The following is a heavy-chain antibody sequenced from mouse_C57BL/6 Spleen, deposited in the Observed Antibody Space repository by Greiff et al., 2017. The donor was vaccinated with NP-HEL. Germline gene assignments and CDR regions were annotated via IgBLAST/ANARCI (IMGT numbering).Heavy chain of an antibody. CDR3: ARLSHYYGSSHFDY. CDR2: ISSGGSYT. D-gene: IGHD1-1*01. Sequence: EVHLVESGGDLVKPGGSLKLSCAASGFTFSSYGMSWVRQTPDKRLEWVATISSGGSYTYYPDSVKGRFTISRDNAKNTLYLQMSSLKSEDTAMYYCARLSHYYGSSHFDYWGQGTTLTVSS. V-gene: IGHV5-6*01. J-gene: IGHJ2*01. CDR1: GFTFSSYG.